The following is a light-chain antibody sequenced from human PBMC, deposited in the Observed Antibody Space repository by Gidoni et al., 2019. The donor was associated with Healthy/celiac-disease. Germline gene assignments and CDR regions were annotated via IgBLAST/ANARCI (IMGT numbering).Light chain of an antibody. Sequence: QSAPTQPAPVSGSPGQSITISCTGTSSDVGGYNYVSWYHQHPAKPPNLIIYEVSNRPSGVSNRFSGSKSGNTASLTISGLQAEDEADYYCSSYTSSSTPVFGGGTKLTVL. J-gene: IGLJ2*01. CDR1: SSDVGGYNY. CDR3: SSYTSSSTPV. CDR2: EVS. V-gene: IGLV2-14*01.